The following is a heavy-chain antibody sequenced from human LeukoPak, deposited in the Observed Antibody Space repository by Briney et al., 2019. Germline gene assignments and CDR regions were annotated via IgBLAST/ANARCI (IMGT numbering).Heavy chain of an antibody. Sequence: NHSGSTNYNPSLKSRVTISVDTSKNQFSLKLSSVTAADTAVYYCARTFCSSTSCYSGSGFDPWGQGTLVTVSS. D-gene: IGHD2-2*01. CDR2: NHSGST. V-gene: IGHV4-34*01. J-gene: IGHJ5*02. CDR3: ARTFCSSTSCYSGSGFDP.